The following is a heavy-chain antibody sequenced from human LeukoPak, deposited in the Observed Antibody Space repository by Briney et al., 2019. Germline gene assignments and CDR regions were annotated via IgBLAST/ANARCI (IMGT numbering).Heavy chain of an antibody. D-gene: IGHD3-16*01. V-gene: IGHV4-59*01. CDR2: IYYSGST. CDR1: GGSISSYY. J-gene: IGHJ6*03. Sequence: PSETLSLTCTVSGGSISSYYWSWIRQPPGKGLEWIGYIYYSGSTNYNPSLKSRVTISVDTSKNQFSLKLSSVTAADTAVYYCARWGAAAGQYYYYYYMDVWGKGTTVTVSS. CDR3: ARWGAAAGQYYYYYYMDV.